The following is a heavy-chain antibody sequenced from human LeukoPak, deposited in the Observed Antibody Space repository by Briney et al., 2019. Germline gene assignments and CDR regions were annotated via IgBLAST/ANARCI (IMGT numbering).Heavy chain of an antibody. CDR1: GFTFSSYW. CDR3: AKGSSGYYLYYFDY. J-gene: IGHJ4*02. CDR2: INTDGSST. D-gene: IGHD3-22*01. Sequence: GGSLRLSCAASGFTFSSYWMHWVRQAPGEGLGWVSRINTDGSSTSYADSVKGRFTISRDNAKNTLYLQMNSLRAEDTAVYYCAKGSSGYYLYYFDYWGQGTLVTVSS. V-gene: IGHV3-74*01.